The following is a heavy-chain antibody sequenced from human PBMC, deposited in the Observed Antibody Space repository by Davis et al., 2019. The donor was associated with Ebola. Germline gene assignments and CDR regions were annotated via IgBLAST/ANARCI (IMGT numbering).Heavy chain of an antibody. CDR1: GYTFTSYA. D-gene: IGHD3-10*01. CDR2: INAGNGNT. J-gene: IGHJ4*02. Sequence: ASVKVSCKASGYTFTSYAMHWVRQAPGQRLEWMGWINAGNGNTKYSQKFQGRVTITRDTSASTAYMELSSLRSEDTAVYYCARDGVITMVQGVFDYWGQGTLVTVPS. CDR3: ARDGVITMVQGVFDY. V-gene: IGHV1-3*01.